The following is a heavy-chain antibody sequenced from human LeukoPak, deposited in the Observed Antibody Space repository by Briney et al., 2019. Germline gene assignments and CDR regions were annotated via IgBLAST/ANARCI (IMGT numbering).Heavy chain of an antibody. J-gene: IGHJ4*02. Sequence: GGSLRLSCAASGFTFSSYWMSWVRQAPGKGLEWVANIKQDGSEKYYVDSVKGRFTISRDNAKNSLYLQMNSLRAEDTAVYYCARELILAAACTFDYWGQGTLVTVPS. V-gene: IGHV3-7*01. CDR2: IKQDGSEK. CDR3: ARELILAAACTFDY. CDR1: GFTFSSYW. D-gene: IGHD6-13*01.